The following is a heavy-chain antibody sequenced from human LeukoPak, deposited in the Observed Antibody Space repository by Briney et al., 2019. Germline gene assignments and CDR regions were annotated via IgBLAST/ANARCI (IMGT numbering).Heavy chain of an antibody. D-gene: IGHD2-15*01. Sequence: GGSLRLSCAASGFIFSSYGMQWVRQAPGKGLEWVAVISYDGSNKYYADSVKGRFTISRDNSKNTLYLQMNSLRAEDTAVYYCAKDRATYYYYYGMDVWGQGTTVTVSS. V-gene: IGHV3-30*18. CDR3: AKDRATYYYYYGMDV. J-gene: IGHJ6*02. CDR2: ISYDGSNK. CDR1: GFIFSSYG.